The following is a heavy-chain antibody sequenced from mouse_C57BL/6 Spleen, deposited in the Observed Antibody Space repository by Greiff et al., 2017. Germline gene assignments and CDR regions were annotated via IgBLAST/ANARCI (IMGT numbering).Heavy chain of an antibody. V-gene: IGHV1-55*01. CDR1: GYTFTSYW. J-gene: IGHJ1*03. Sequence: QVQLQQPGAELVKPGASVKMSCKASGYTFTSYWITWVKQRPGQGLEWIGDIYPGSGSTNYNEKFKSKATLTVDTSSSTAYMQLSSLTSEDSAVYDCARGTTVVHYWYFDVWGTGTTVTVSS. CDR2: IYPGSGST. D-gene: IGHD1-1*01. CDR3: ARGTTVVHYWYFDV.